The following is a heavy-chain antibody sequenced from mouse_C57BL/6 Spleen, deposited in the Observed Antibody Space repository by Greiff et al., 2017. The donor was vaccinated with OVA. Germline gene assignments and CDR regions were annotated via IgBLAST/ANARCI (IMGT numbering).Heavy chain of an antibody. Sequence: EVQVVESGGDLVKPGGSLKLSCAASGFTFSSYGMSWVRQTPDKRLEWVATISSGGSYTYYPDSVKGRFTISRDNAKNTLYLQMSSLKSEDTAMYYCARLGGNYSYWYFDVWGTGTTVTVSS. V-gene: IGHV5-6*01. CDR2: ISSGGSYT. D-gene: IGHD2-1*01. CDR1: GFTFSSYG. CDR3: ARLGGNYSYWYFDV. J-gene: IGHJ1*03.